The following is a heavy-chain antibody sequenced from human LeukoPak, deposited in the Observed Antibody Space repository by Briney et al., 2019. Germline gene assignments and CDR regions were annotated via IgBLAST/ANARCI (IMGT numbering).Heavy chain of an antibody. J-gene: IGHJ5*02. CDR1: GGSISSYY. CDR2: IYTSGST. V-gene: IGHV4-4*07. Sequence: SETLSLTCTVSGGSISSYYWSWIRQPAGKGLEWIGRIYTSGSTNYNPSLKSRVTMSVDTSKNQFSLKLSSVTAADTAVYYCARDGDDIFGNWFDPWGQGTLVTVSS. CDR3: ARDGDDIFGNWFDP. D-gene: IGHD3-10*02.